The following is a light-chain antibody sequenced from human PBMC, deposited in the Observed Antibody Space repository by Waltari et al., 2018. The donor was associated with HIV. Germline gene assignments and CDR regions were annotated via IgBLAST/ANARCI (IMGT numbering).Light chain of an antibody. Sequence: EIVMTQSQATLSVSPGERATLSCTASQSVSSNLAWYQQKPGQAPRLLIYDASTRATGIPARFSASGSGTEFSLTISSLQSEDFALYYCQQYNNWWTFGQGTKVEIK. J-gene: IGKJ1*01. V-gene: IGKV3-15*01. CDR2: DAS. CDR3: QQYNNWWT. CDR1: QSVSSN.